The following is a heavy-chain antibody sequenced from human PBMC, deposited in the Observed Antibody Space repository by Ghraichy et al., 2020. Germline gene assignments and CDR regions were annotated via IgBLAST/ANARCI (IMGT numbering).Heavy chain of an antibody. D-gene: IGHD2-21*01. V-gene: IGHV1-69*13. Sequence: SVKVSCKASGGTFSSYAISWVRQAPGQGLEWMGGIIPIFGTANYAQKFQGRVTITADESTSTAYMELSSLRSEDTAVYYCARDLSSYCGGDCYDNWFDPSGQGTLVTVSS. CDR3: ARDLSSYCGGDCYDNWFDP. CDR1: GGTFSSYA. CDR2: IIPIFGTA. J-gene: IGHJ5*02.